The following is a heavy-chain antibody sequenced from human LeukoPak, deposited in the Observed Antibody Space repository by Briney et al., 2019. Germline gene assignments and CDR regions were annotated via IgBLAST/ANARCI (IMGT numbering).Heavy chain of an antibody. CDR2: VNSDGRGP. Sequence: GGSLRLSCAASGFTFSSYWMHWVAQAPGKGLVWVSRVNSDGRGPTSADPVKGRFTISRDNAKNMLYLQMNSLRAEDTAVYYCARDLEYYDILTGYYNPNYYYGMDVWGQGTTVTVSS. CDR1: GFTFSSYW. J-gene: IGHJ6*02. CDR3: ARDLEYYDILTGYYNPNYYYGMDV. V-gene: IGHV3-74*01. D-gene: IGHD3-9*01.